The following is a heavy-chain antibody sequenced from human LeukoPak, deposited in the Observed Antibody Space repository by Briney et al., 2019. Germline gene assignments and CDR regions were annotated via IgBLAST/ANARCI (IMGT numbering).Heavy chain of an antibody. Sequence: SETLSLTCTVSGGSISSYYWSWIRQPAGKGLEWIGRIYTSGSTNYNPSLKSRVTMSVDTSKNQFSLKLSSVTAADTAVYYCARDGVGYCSGGSCYNWFDPWGQETLVTVSP. J-gene: IGHJ5*02. D-gene: IGHD2-15*01. CDR3: ARDGVGYCSGGSCYNWFDP. CDR1: GGSISSYY. V-gene: IGHV4-4*07. CDR2: IYTSGST.